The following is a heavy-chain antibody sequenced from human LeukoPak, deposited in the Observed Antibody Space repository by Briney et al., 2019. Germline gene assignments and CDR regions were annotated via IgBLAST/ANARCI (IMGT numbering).Heavy chain of an antibody. CDR1: GFTFSSYA. V-gene: IGHV4-34*01. CDR2: INHSGST. J-gene: IGHJ4*02. D-gene: IGHD6-13*01. Sequence: PGGSLRLSCAASGFTFSSYAMSWVRQPPGKGLEWIGEINHSGSTNYNPSLKSRVTISVDTSKNQFSLKLSSVTAADTAVYYCARGGISSWSIYYFDYWGQGTLVTVSS. CDR3: ARGGISSWSIYYFDY.